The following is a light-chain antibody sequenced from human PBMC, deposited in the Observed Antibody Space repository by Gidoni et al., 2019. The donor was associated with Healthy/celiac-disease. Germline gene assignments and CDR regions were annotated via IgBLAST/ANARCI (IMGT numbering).Light chain of an antibody. Sequence: EIVMSQSPATLSVSPGERATLSCRASQSVSSTLACYQQKPGQAPRLLIYGASTRATGIPARFSGSGAGTEFTLTISSLQSEDFAVYYCQQYNNWPTTFGQGTKVEIK. CDR3: QQYNNWPTT. J-gene: IGKJ1*01. CDR1: QSVSST. V-gene: IGKV3-15*01. CDR2: GAS.